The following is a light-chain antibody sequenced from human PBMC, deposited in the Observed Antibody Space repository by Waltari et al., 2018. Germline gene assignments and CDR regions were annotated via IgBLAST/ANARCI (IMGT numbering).Light chain of an antibody. CDR2: EVI. J-gene: IGLJ2*01. CDR3: SSFTSSITVV. Sequence: QSALTQPPSVSGSPGQSVTISCSGTSGDIGSYDRVSWYQQPPGTAPKLVIYEVINRPSGVPVRFSGSKSVNTASLAISGLQAEDEAYYYCSSFTSSITVVFGGGTKLTVL. V-gene: IGLV2-18*02. CDR1: SGDIGSYDR.